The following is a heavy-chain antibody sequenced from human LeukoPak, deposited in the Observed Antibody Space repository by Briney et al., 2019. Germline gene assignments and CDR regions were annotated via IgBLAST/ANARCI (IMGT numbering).Heavy chain of an antibody. Sequence: PSETLSLTCGVYGGSFSGYYWNWIRQPPGKGLEWIGEINHSGSTNYNPPLKSRVTISVDTSKNQFSLKLTSVTAADTALYYCAGYYTYGRDYWGQGTLVTVSS. V-gene: IGHV4-34*01. CDR3: AGYYTYGRDY. CDR1: GGSFSGYY. D-gene: IGHD5-18*01. CDR2: INHSGST. J-gene: IGHJ4*02.